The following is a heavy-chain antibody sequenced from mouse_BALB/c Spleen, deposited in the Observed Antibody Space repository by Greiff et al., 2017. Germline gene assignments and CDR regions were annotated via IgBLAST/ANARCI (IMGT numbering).Heavy chain of an antibody. CDR1: GFSLTSYG. V-gene: IGHV2-4-1*01. Sequence: QVQLKESGPGLVQPSQSLSITCTVSGFSLTSYGVHWVRQSPGKGLEWLGVIWSGGSTDYNAAFISRLSISKDNSKSQVFFKMNSLQADDTALYYCARGGYGNYERDYAMDYWGQGTSVTVSS. D-gene: IGHD2-1*01. CDR3: ARGGYGNYERDYAMDY. CDR2: IWSGGST. J-gene: IGHJ4*01.